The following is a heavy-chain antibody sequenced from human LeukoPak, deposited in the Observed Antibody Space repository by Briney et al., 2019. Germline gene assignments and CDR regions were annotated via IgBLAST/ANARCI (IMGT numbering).Heavy chain of an antibody. V-gene: IGHV3-21*01. CDR2: ISSSSSYI. J-gene: IGHJ6*02. D-gene: IGHD3-10*01. CDR3: AREMGRYYGSGSYYNANYYYYGMDV. CDR1: GFTFGSYS. Sequence: GGSLRLSCAASGFTFGSYSMNWVRQAPGKGLEWVSSISSSSSYIYYADSVKGRFTISRDNAKNSLYLQMNSLRAEDTAVYYCAREMGRYYGSGSYYNANYYYYGMDVWGQGTTVTVSS.